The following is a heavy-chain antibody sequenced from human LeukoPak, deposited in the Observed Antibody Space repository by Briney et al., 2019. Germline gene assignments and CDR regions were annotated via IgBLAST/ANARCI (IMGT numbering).Heavy chain of an antibody. V-gene: IGHV3-21*01. CDR2: ISSSSDYI. Sequence: GGSLRVSCAASGFTFSDYWMSWVRQAPGKGLEWVACISSSSDYIYYADSVKGRFTISRDNAKNSLSLQMNSLRAEDTAVYYCARAMYSSSWGKYYGMDVWGKGTTVTVSS. CDR1: GFTFSDYW. J-gene: IGHJ6*04. CDR3: ARAMYSSSWGKYYGMDV. D-gene: IGHD6-13*01.